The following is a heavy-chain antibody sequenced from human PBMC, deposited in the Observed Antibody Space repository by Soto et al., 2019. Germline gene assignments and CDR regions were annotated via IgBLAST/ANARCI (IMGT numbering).Heavy chain of an antibody. Sequence: GGSLRLSCAASGLTFSSYSMNWVRQAPGKGLEWVSSISSSSSYIYYADSVKGRFTISRDNAKNSLYLQMNSLRAEDTAVYYCARVYSDSSGYPNWFDPWGQGTLVTVSS. V-gene: IGHV3-21*01. CDR1: GLTFSSYS. D-gene: IGHD3-22*01. J-gene: IGHJ5*02. CDR2: ISSSSSYI. CDR3: ARVYSDSSGYPNWFDP.